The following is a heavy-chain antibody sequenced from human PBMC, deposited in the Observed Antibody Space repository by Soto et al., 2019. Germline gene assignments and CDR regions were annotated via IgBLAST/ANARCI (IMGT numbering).Heavy chain of an antibody. D-gene: IGHD3-22*01. CDR3: AKDHEYYYDSSVVDAFDI. CDR1: GFTFSSYA. Sequence: GGSLRLSCAASGFTFSSYAMSWVRQAPGKGLEWVSAISGSGGSTYYADSVKGRFTISRDNSKNTLYLQMNSLRAEDTAVYYCAKDHEYYYDSSVVDAFDIWGQGTMVTVSS. J-gene: IGHJ3*02. V-gene: IGHV3-23*01. CDR2: ISGSGGST.